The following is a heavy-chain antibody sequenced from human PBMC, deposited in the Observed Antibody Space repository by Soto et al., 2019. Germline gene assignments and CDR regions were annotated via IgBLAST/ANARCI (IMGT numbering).Heavy chain of an antibody. V-gene: IGHV3-33*01. CDR1: GFMFSSHG. CDR2: IWYDGSNK. J-gene: IGHJ4*02. CDR3: GPDTLDY. Sequence: QVQLVESGGGVVQPGRSLRLSCAASGFMFSSHGMHWIGQAPGKGLESVAVIWYDGSNKYYADSVKGRFIISRDNSKTTLYLQMNSLTVEDTAVYYCGPDTLDYWGQGTLVTVSS.